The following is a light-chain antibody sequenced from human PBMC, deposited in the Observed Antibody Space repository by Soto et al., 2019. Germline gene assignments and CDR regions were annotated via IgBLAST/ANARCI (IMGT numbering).Light chain of an antibody. V-gene: IGLV1-51*01. CDR2: DNN. CDR3: GTWDTSLSSVV. J-gene: IGLJ2*01. CDR1: SSNIGSNY. Sequence: QSVLTQSPSVSAAPGQKVTISCSGSSSNIGSNYVNRYQHLPGTAPKLLIYDNNERPSGIPDRFSGSKSGTSATLDITGLQTGDEADYYCGTWDTSLSSVVFGGGTKLTVL.